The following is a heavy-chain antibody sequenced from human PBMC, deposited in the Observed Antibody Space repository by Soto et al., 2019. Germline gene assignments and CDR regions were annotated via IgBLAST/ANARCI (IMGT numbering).Heavy chain of an antibody. CDR1: GYTFTSYG. Sequence: ASVKVSCKASGYTFTSYGISWVRQAPGQGLEWMGWISAYNGNTNYAQKLQGRVTMTTDTSTSTAYMELRSLRSDDTAVYYCAQSSWKDYYYYYMDVWGKGTTVTVSS. J-gene: IGHJ6*03. CDR2: ISAYNGNT. CDR3: AQSSWKDYYYYYMDV. D-gene: IGHD6-13*01. V-gene: IGHV1-18*01.